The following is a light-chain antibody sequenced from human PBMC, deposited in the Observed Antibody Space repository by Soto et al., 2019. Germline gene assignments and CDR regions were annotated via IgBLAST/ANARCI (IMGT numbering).Light chain of an antibody. V-gene: IGLV1-44*01. Sequence: QAVVTQPPSASGTPGQSVTISCSGSSSNIGSNTVNWYQQLPGTAPKLLIYSDGQRPSGVPYRFSGSKSGTSASLAISGLQSEDEADYYCAAWDDSLNAWVFGGGTKLTVL. CDR3: AAWDDSLNAWV. CDR2: SDG. CDR1: SSNIGSNT. J-gene: IGLJ3*02.